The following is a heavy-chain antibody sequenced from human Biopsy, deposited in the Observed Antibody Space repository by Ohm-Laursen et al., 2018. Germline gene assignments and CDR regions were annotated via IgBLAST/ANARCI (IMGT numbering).Heavy chain of an antibody. CDR3: ASLGELHNLWYFDF. CDR2: ISWNSGSI. V-gene: IGHV3-9*01. D-gene: IGHD2-21*01. CDR1: GFTFHDHA. J-gene: IGHJ4*02. Sequence: SLRLSCTASGFTFHDHAMHWVRQAPGKGLEWVSGISWNSGSINYAVSVQDRFTISRDNAKNSLYLQMNSLRVEDTALYFCASLGELHNLWYFDFWGQGALVTVSS.